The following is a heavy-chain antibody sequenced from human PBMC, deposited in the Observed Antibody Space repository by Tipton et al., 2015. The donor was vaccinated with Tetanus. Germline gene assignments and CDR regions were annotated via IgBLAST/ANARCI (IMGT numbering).Heavy chain of an antibody. CDR3: ARDRGNYIYYGMDV. CDR2: INPNTDET. J-gene: IGHJ6*02. CDR1: GYIFTGYF. V-gene: IGHV1-2*02. Sequence: QLVQSGAEVKQPGASVKVSCKASGYIFTGYFIHWVRQAPGKGLEWMGWINPNTDETNFAQKFQGRVTMTRDKSISTAFMELRGLRSDDTAVYYCARDRGNYIYYGMDVWGPGTTVTVS. D-gene: IGHD3-22*01.